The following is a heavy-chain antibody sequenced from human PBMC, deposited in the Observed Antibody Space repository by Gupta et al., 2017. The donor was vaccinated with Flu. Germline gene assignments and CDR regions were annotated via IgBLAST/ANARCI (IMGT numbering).Heavy chain of an antibody. V-gene: IGHV4-39*01. CDR3: ARLGTDGSTRFWIDP. CDR1: SSHY. D-gene: IGHD1-7*01. CDR2: IYNTGSA. Sequence: SSHYWGWIRQPPGKGVEWIGSIYNTGSAGYNPSLKSRVTRSVDTSKNQFSLKLNSVTAADTADYYGARLGTDGSTRFWIDPWGQGTRVSVSS. J-gene: IGHJ5*02.